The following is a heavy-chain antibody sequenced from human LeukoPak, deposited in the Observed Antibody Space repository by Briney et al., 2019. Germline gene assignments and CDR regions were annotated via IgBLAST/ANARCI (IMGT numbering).Heavy chain of an antibody. D-gene: IGHD1-7*01. V-gene: IGHV4-59*01. J-gene: IGHJ4*02. CDR1: GVSISIYY. Sequence: SETLSLTCSVSGVSISIYYWSWIRQPPGKGLEWIGYIYNSGSTNYNPSLKSRATISADTSKNQFSLKLSSVTAADTAVYYCVRDRELNYWGQGTLVTVSS. CDR3: VRDRELNY. CDR2: IYNSGST.